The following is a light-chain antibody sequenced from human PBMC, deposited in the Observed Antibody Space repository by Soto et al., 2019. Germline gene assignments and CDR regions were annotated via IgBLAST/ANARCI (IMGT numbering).Light chain of an antibody. CDR3: CSYAGSSTLV. Sequence: SALTQPASVSGSPGQSITISCTGTSSDVGSYNLVSWYQQHPGKAPKLMIYEVSKRPSGVSNRFSGSKSGNTASLTISGLQAEDEADYYCCSYAGSSTLVFGGGTQLTVL. CDR2: EVS. V-gene: IGLV2-23*02. J-gene: IGLJ7*01. CDR1: SSDVGSYNL.